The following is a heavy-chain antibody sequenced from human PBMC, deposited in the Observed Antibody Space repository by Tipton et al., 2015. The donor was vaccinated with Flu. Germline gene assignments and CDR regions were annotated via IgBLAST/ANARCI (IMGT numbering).Heavy chain of an antibody. CDR1: GYSVSSGYY. CDR3: AAVVGNGNWLDH. J-gene: IGHJ5*02. CDR2: VFYTGSR. Sequence: GLVKPSGTLSLTCAVSGYSVSSGYYWAWIRQPPGKGLEWIGNVFYTGSRDYNPSLRSRVMMSVDRSKNQFSLTLRSATAADTAVYYCAAVVGNGNWLDHWGQGIQVTVSS. V-gene: IGHV4-38-2*01. D-gene: IGHD6-19*01.